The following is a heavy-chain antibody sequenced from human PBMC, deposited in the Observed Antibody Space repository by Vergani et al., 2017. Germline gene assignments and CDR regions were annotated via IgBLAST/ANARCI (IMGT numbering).Heavy chain of an antibody. CDR3: AREVAFGXDGAWYSGTGMDV. Sequence: EVKLVESGGALVQPGGTLRLSCAASGFSFSSYGMNWVRQAPGKGLEWIAYIYTSTSAINYRESVKGRFTISRDNVKNSLYLQMTSLRAEDTAVYYCAREVAFGXDGAWYSGTGMDVWGQGTTVTVSS. V-gene: IGHV3-48*01. D-gene: IGHD2-21*02. J-gene: IGHJ6*01. CDR1: GFSFSSYG. CDR2: IYTSTSAI.